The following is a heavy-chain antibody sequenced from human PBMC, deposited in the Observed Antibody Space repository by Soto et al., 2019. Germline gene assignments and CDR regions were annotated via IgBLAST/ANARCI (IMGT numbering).Heavy chain of an antibody. CDR3: AREPVAGRVKYGMDV. V-gene: IGHV3-30-3*01. J-gene: IGHJ6*02. Sequence: QSGGSLRLSCAASEFIFSNYATHWVRQTPGKGLEWVAGMSYDGSDKYYTDSVKGRCTISRDRSKNTLYLQMNSLRAEDTAVYYCAREPVAGRVKYGMDVWGQGTTVTVSS. CDR1: EFIFSNYA. D-gene: IGHD6-19*01. CDR2: MSYDGSDK.